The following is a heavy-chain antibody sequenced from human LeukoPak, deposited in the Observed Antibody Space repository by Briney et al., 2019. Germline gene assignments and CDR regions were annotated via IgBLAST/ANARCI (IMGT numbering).Heavy chain of an antibody. V-gene: IGHV6-1*01. D-gene: IGHD3-22*01. J-gene: IGHJ4*02. CDR1: GDSVSSNSAA. CDR2: TYYRSKWYN. Sequence: SQTLSLTCAISGDSVSSNSAAWNWVRQSPSRGLEWLGRTYYRSKWYNDYAVSVKSRITINPDTSKNQFSLQLNSVTPEDTAVYYCARGPQYYYDSSGYQIWGQGTLVTVSS. CDR3: ARGPQYYYDSSGYQI.